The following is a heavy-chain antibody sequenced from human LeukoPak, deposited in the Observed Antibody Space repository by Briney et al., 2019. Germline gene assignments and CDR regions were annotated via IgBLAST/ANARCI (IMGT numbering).Heavy chain of an antibody. CDR3: AKASWVSTADAVS. CDR2: LRGDGDT. V-gene: IGHV3-23*01. D-gene: IGHD3-16*01. J-gene: IGHJ4*02. CDR1: GFIFSSYA. Sequence: PGGSLRLSCVASGFIFSSYAMSWVRRAPARGLEWVSSLRGDGDTFYADSVMGRFTLSRDESRNTVYLHLNNLRVEDTAVYYCAKASWVSTADAVSWGQGTVVTVSS.